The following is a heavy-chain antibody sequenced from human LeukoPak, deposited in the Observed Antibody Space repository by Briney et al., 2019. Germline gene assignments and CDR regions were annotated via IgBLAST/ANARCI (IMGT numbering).Heavy chain of an antibody. J-gene: IGHJ3*02. Sequence: ASVTLSFTASGSTFTGSDMHWVRQAPGQGLEWIGWINPNSGGTNYAQKFPGRVTMTRDTSISTAYMGLSRLRSDETAVYYCARGGRPDAFDIWGQGTMVTVSS. CDR3: ARGGRPDAFDI. CDR1: GSTFTGSD. V-gene: IGHV1-2*02. CDR2: INPNSGGT.